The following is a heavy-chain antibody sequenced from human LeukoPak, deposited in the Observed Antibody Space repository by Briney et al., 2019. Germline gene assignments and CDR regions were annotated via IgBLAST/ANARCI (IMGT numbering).Heavy chain of an antibody. CDR2: IPYDGSNK. CDR1: GFTFSSYG. CDR3: ASGRRLGY. D-gene: IGHD6-19*01. V-gene: IGHV3-30*03. Sequence: GRSLRLSCAASGFTFSSYGMHWVRQAPGKGLEWVAVIPYDGSNKYYADSVKGRFTISRDNSKNTLYLQMNSLRAEDTAVYCCASGRRLGYWGQGTLVTVSS. J-gene: IGHJ4*02.